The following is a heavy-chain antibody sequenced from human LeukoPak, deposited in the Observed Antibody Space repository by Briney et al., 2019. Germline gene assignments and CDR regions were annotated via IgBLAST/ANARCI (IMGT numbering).Heavy chain of an antibody. CDR2: IYPGDPDT. CDR3: ARSTTVVTFNWFDL. Sequence: GESLKISCKGSGYSFTNYWIGWVRQMPGKGLEWMGIIYPGDPDTRYSPSFQGQITISADKSINTAYLQWSSLKASDTAMYYCARSTTVVTFNWFDLWGQGTLVTVSS. CDR1: GYSFTNYW. J-gene: IGHJ5*02. V-gene: IGHV5-51*01. D-gene: IGHD4-23*01.